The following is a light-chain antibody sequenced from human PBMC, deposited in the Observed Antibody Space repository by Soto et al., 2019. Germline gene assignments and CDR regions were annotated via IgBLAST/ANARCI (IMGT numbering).Light chain of an antibody. CDR1: QSVSSN. Sequence: EIVMTQSPVTLSVSPGGRATLSCRASQSVSSNLAWYQQQPGQAPRLLIYGASTRATDIPVRFSGSGSGTEFTLTVSSLQSEDFAVYYCQQYNDWPLTFGPGTKVDF. V-gene: IGKV3-15*01. CDR2: GAS. CDR3: QQYNDWPLT. J-gene: IGKJ3*01.